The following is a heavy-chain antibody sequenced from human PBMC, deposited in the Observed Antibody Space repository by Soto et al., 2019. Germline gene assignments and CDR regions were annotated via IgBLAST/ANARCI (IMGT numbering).Heavy chain of an antibody. CDR3: ATATGSETPQP. V-gene: IGHV4-30-4*01. Sequence: PSETLCLTCTVAGGTIISGGYYWSWNRKPPGKGLEWIGYIYYSGSTYYNPSLKSRVTISVDTSKNQSSLKLSSVTAADTAVYYCATATGSETPQPWGQGPLVTAPQ. D-gene: IGHD5-12*01. CDR1: GGTIISGGYY. CDR2: IYYSGST. J-gene: IGHJ1*01.